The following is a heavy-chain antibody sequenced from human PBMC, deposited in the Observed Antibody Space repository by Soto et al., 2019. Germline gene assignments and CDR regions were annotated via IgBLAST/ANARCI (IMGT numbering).Heavy chain of an antibody. CDR3: ARFVRSCSATTCSTRADV. Sequence: TSETLSLTCTVSGGFVNSDTHSWSWIRQTPGKRLEWIGFIYSGGSTKNPSLRSRVTMSVDTSKNQFSLKLRSVIVADTAVYHCARFVRSCSATTCSTRADVWGQGITFTVSS. CDR2: IYSGGST. D-gene: IGHD2-2*01. J-gene: IGHJ6*02. CDR1: GGFVNSDTHS. V-gene: IGHV4-61*01.